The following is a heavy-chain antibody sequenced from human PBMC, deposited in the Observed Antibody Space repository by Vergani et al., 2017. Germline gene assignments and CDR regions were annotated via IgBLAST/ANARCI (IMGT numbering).Heavy chain of an antibody. D-gene: IGHD2-2*01. CDR2: INPNSGGT. CDR3: SKGFCSSTSCYFFGDY. J-gene: IGHJ4*02. CDR1: GYTFTAYY. V-gene: IGHV1-2*02. Sequence: QVQLVQSGAEVKKPGASVKVSCRASGYTFTAYYMHWVRQAPGQGLEWMGWINPNSGGTNYAKKFQGRVTMTRDTSISTAYMELSRLRSDDTAVYYCSKGFCSSTSCYFFGDYWGQGTLVTVSS.